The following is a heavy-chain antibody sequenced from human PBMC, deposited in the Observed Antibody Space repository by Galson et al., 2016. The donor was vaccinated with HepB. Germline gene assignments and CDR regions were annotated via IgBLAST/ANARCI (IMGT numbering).Heavy chain of an antibody. CDR2: ISANSDST. CDR3: ARERAETVAQGVIRVHRIHYYYGMDV. D-gene: IGHD3-10*01. CDR1: GFFFSGRA. J-gene: IGHJ6*02. Sequence: SLRLSCAASGFFFSGRAMSWVRQAPGKGLEWLSYISANSDSTYYADSVKGRFTISRDNAKNSLYLQMNSLRDEDTAVYYCARERAETVAQGVIRVHRIHYYYGMDVWGQGTTVTASS. V-gene: IGHV3-48*02.